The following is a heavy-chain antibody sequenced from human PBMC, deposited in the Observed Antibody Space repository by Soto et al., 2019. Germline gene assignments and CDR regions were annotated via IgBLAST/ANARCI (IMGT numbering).Heavy chain of an antibody. CDR2: IYYSGST. V-gene: IGHV4-59*01. J-gene: IGHJ5*02. CDR3: ARDTRDDYSSSWFDP. CDR1: GGSISSYY. D-gene: IGHD4-4*01. Sequence: QVQLQESGPGLVKPSETLSLTCTVSGGSISSYYWSWIRQPPGKGLEWIGYIYYSGSTNYNPSLKSRVTISVDTSKNQFSLKLSSVTAADTAVYYCARDTRDDYSSSWFDPWGQGTLVTVSS.